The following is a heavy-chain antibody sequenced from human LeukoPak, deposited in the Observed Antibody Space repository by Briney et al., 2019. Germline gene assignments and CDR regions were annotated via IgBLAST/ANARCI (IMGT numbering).Heavy chain of an antibody. J-gene: IGHJ4*02. CDR1: GYTFTSYG. V-gene: IGHV1-18*01. CDR2: ISAYNGNK. CDR3: ARDPLSLDY. Sequence: ASVTVSCKASGYTFTSYGISWVRQAPGQGLEGMGWISAYNGNKNYAQKLQGRVTMPTDTSTSTAYMELRSLRSDDTAVYYCARDPLSLDYWGQGTLVTVSS.